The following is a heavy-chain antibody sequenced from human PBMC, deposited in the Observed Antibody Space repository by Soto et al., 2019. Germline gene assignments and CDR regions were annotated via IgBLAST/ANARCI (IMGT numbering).Heavy chain of an antibody. CDR3: ARETYSESYYFDY. D-gene: IGHD1-26*01. J-gene: IGHJ4*02. V-gene: IGHV1-3*01. Sequence: ASVKVSCKASGYTFTGYYMHWVRQAPGQGLEWMGWINAGNGNTKYSQNFQGTVTFTRDTSASTAYMELSSLRSEDTAVYYCARETYSESYYFDYWGQGTLVTVSS. CDR2: INAGNGNT. CDR1: GYTFTGYY.